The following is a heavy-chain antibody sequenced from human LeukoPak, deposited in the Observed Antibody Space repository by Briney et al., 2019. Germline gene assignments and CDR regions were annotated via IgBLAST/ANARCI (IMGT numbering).Heavy chain of an antibody. V-gene: IGHV1-24*01. CDR2: FDPEDGET. D-gene: IGHD5-12*01. Sequence: WASVKVSCKASGYTFTGYYMHWVRQAPGQGLEWMGGFDPEDGETIYAQKFQGRVTMTEDTSTDTAYMELSSLRSEDTAVYYCATGEDIVATIFDYWGQGTLVTVSS. CDR3: ATGEDIVATIFDY. J-gene: IGHJ4*02. CDR1: GYTFTGYY.